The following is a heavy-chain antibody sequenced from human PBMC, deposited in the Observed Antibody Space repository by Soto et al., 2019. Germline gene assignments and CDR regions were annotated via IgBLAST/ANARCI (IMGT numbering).Heavy chain of an antibody. CDR2: ITNKVDSYAT. J-gene: IGHJ4*02. CDR1: GFTFSDHY. Sequence: EVQLVESGGGLVQPGGPLRLSCVASGFTFSDHYMDWVRQAPGKGLEWIARITNKVDSYATEDAASVKGRFTISRDDSKNSLYLQMNTLETEDTGVYYCAGFRARLGYWGQGTLVTVSS. D-gene: IGHD6-6*01. V-gene: IGHV3-72*01. CDR3: AGFRARLGY.